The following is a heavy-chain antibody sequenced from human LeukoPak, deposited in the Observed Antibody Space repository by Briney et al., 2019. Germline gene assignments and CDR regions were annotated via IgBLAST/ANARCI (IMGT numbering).Heavy chain of an antibody. D-gene: IGHD6-13*01. CDR3: ASSGLQQLEFYY. V-gene: IGHV4-59*08. CDR1: GGSISSYY. Sequence: NTSETLSLTCTVSGGSISSYYWSWIRQPPGKGLEWIGYIYYSGSTNYNPSLKSRVTISVDTSKNQFSLKLSSVTAADTAVYYCASSGLQQLEFYYWGQGTLVTVSS. J-gene: IGHJ4*02. CDR2: IYYSGST.